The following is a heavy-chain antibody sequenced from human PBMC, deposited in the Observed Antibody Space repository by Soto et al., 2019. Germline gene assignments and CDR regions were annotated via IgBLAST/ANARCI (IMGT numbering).Heavy chain of an antibody. Sequence: QLQLVQSGGEGKKPGASVRVSCEPYGYPFSKYGISWIRQAPGQGLEWMGWIKPDIGNTDYAQKFQGRVTMTTDTSSNTAYMELRSLRSDDTAVYYCATSYDSGFDPWGQGTLVSVSS. V-gene: IGHV1-18*04. J-gene: IGHJ5*02. CDR3: ATSYDSGFDP. CDR1: GYPFSKYG. CDR2: IKPDIGNT. D-gene: IGHD5-12*01.